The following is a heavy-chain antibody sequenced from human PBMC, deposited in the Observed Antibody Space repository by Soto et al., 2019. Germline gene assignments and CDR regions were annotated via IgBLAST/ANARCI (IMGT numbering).Heavy chain of an antibody. J-gene: IGHJ4*02. CDR3: ARVRVIRGVIPSHFGL. CDR1: GGTFNSYG. V-gene: IGHV1-69*06. D-gene: IGHD3-10*01. Sequence: QDHLAQSGAEVKKPGSSVTVSCKASGGTFNSYGISWVRQAPGQGLDWMGVIIPLYGTVNYAQKFQGRFSITAEKSTSTAYMDLSSLRSDDTAMYYCARVRVIRGVIPSHFGLWGQGTLCTVS. CDR2: IIPLYGTV.